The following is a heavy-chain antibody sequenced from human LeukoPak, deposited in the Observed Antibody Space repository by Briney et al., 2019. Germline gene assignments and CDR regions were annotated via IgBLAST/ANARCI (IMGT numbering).Heavy chain of an antibody. J-gene: IGHJ4*02. CDR3: VRSHQGGFDY. Sequence: GGSLRLSCAASGFTFSSYWMHWVRQAPGKGLVWVSRINYDETTTTYADSVKGRFTISRDNAKNTLYLQMNSLRAGDTAVYYCVRSHQGGFDYWGQGTLVTISS. V-gene: IGHV3-74*01. CDR1: GFTFSSYW. CDR2: INYDETTT. D-gene: IGHD2-2*01.